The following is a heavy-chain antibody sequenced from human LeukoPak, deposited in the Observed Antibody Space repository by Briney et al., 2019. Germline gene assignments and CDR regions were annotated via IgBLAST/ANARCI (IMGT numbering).Heavy chain of an antibody. V-gene: IGHV3-23*01. CDR2: ISGSTGNT. Sequence: GGSLRLSCAASGFTFSSYAMSWVRQAPGKGLEWVSTISGSTGNTHYADSLKGRFTISRDNSDNALYVQMNSLRAEDTAVYYCAKPRSGSANWALQIFDNWGQGTLVTVSS. CDR1: GFTFSSYA. D-gene: IGHD1-1*01. CDR3: AKPRSGSANWALQIFDN. J-gene: IGHJ4*02.